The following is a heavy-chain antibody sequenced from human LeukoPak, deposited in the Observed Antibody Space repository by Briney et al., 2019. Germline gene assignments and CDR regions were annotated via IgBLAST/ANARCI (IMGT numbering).Heavy chain of an antibody. D-gene: IGHD2-2*01. CDR1: RGSISNYY. J-gene: IGHJ6*03. Sequence: PSETLSLTCTVSRGSISNYYWSWIRQPAGKGLEWIGRIYTSGTADYNPSLKSRVTMSVDTSKNQFSLRLRSVTAADTAVYYSVREYQVTYYYYYYMDVWGKGTTVTVSS. CDR3: VREYQVTYYYYYYMDV. V-gene: IGHV4-4*07. CDR2: IYTSGTA.